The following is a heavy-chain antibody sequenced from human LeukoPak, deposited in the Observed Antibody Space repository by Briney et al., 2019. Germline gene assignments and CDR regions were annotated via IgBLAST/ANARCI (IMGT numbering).Heavy chain of an antibody. J-gene: IGHJ5*02. V-gene: IGHV3-7*01. D-gene: IGHD4/OR15-4a*01. CDR2: IRQDGSVQ. CDR1: GFTFSSYW. CDR3: VRSVLS. Sequence: GGSLRLSCAASGFTFSSYWMSWVRQAPGKGLEWVANIRQDGSVQNYVDSVKGRFTISRDNSRNTLDLQMDSLRAEDTAVYFCVRSVLSWGQGTRVTVSS.